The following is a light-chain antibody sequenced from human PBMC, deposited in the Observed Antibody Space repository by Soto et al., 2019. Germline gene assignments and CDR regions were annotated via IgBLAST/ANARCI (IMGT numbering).Light chain of an antibody. V-gene: IGKV3-11*01. CDR3: LQHNSYPQT. CDR1: QSLNNY. Sequence: EIVLTQSPATLSSSPGERATLSCRASQSLNNYLAWYQQKPGQAPRLLIYDASNRATGIPARFSGSGSGTDFTLTISSLEPEDFATYYCLQHNSYPQTFGQGTKVEIK. CDR2: DAS. J-gene: IGKJ1*01.